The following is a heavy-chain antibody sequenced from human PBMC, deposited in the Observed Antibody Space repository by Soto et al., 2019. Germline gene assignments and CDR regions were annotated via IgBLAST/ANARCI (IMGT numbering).Heavy chain of an antibody. V-gene: IGHV4-59*01. D-gene: IGHD6-19*01. CDR3: ARGGRGSGLYFLYYFDL. J-gene: IGHJ4*02. Sequence: SETLSLTCSVSAGSLSNYYWTWSRQSPGMGLEWIGEIYHTGSTKYNPSLKSRVAISVDMSKNQVSLTLSSVTPADTAVYYCARGGRGSGLYFLYYFDLWGQGTLVTVSS. CDR2: IYHTGST. CDR1: AGSLSNYY.